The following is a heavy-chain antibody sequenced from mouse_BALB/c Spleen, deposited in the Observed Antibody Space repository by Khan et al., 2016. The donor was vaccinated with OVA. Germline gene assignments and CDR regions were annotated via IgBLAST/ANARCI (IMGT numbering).Heavy chain of an antibody. CDR2: IYPGDGST. J-gene: IGHJ4*01. CDR3: AREGLRGVAMDY. V-gene: IGHV1S56*01. CDR1: GYTFTAYD. Sequence: QVQLKQSGPELVKPGALVKISCKASGYTFTAYDINWVKQRPGQGLEWIGWIYPGDGSTKYNENFKGKATLTADKSSNTAYMQISSLTSEKSAVYFWAREGLRGVAMDYWGQGTSVSVSS. D-gene: IGHD2-4*01.